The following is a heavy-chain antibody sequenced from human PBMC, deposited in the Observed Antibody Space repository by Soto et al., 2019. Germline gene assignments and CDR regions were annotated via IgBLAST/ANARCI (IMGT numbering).Heavy chain of an antibody. CDR1: GFNFSDAW. CDR3: TTNDY. J-gene: IGHJ4*02. V-gene: IGHV3-15*01. CDR2: IKGRDYVGTA. Sequence: QLVESGVDLVTPGESLRLSCLASGFNFSDAWMTWVRQSPGKGLEWVGRIKGRDYVGTADYPASVKGRFTMSRDDSTNMLFLQMNSLKSEDTAVYYCTTNDYWGQGTQVTVSS.